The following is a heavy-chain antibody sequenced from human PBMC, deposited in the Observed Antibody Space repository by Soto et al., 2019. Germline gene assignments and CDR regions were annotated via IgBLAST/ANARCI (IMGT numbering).Heavy chain of an antibody. Sequence: PGVPLRLSYAASGFTFSSYSMNWIRQAPGKGLEWVSYISSSSSTIYYADSVKGRFTISRDNAKNSLYLQMNSLRAEDTAVYYCARSCKKGELNRRPYYMDVWGKGTTVTVSS. CDR1: GFTFSSYS. V-gene: IGHV3-48*01. J-gene: IGHJ6*03. CDR2: ISSSSSTI. D-gene: IGHD3-10*01. CDR3: ARSCKKGELNRRPYYMDV.